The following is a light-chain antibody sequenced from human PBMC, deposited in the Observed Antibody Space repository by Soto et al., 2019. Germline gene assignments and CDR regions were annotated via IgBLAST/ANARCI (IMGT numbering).Light chain of an antibody. CDR1: TSNIGTFD. J-gene: IGLJ3*02. CDR2: RND. V-gene: IGLV1-47*02. Sequence: QPVLTQPPSASGTPGQRVTISCSGTTSNIGTFDVYWYQQFPGTAPKLLIYRNDQRPSGVPDRFSGSKSGTSASLAISGLRSEDEADYYCAAWGGSLSGRVFGGGTKLTVL. CDR3: AAWGGSLSGRV.